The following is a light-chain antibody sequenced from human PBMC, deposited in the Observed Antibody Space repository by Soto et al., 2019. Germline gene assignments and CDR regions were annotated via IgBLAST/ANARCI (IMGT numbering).Light chain of an antibody. CDR1: QSIRSW. V-gene: IGKV1-5*01. Sequence: DIQMTQSPSILSASVGDRVTITCQASQSIRSWLAWYQQKPGKAPKLMIYDAYSLESGVPSRFSGRRSGTEFTLTIAGLQPEDVATYYCQQYETFSGTFGPGTKVDIK. CDR2: DAY. CDR3: QQYETFSGT. J-gene: IGKJ1*01.